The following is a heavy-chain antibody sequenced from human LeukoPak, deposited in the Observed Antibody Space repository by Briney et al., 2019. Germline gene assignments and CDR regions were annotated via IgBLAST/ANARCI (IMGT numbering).Heavy chain of an antibody. CDR1: GFTVSSNY. V-gene: IGHV3-23*01. J-gene: IGHJ6*02. Sequence: GGSLRLSCAASGFTVSSNYMTWVRQAPGTGLEWVPLISASGGTTYYADSVKGRFTISRDNSKNTLSLQMNSLRAEDTAVYYCAKDVRVGGGGMDVWGQGTPVTVSS. CDR2: ISASGGTT. D-gene: IGHD1-26*01. CDR3: AKDVRVGGGGMDV.